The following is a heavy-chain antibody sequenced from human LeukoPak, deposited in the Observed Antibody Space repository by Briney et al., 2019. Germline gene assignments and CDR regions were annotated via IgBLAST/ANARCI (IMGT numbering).Heavy chain of an antibody. CDR3: ARGGKSELGTCDH. CDR1: GYTFTGYY. D-gene: IGHD7-27*01. CDR2: IKPDSGVS. Sequence: ASVKVSCKASGYTFTGYYMQWVRQAPGQGLEWMGWIKPDSGVSNYAPKFQGRVTMTRDTSISTVYMELKRQTSDDTAMYYCARGGKSELGTCDHWGQGTLVTVSS. J-gene: IGHJ4*02. V-gene: IGHV1-2*02.